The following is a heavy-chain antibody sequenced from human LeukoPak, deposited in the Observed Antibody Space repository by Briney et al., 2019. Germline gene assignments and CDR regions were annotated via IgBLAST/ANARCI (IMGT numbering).Heavy chain of an antibody. CDR1: GYTFNNYD. J-gene: IGHJ6*02. CDR3: ARSAETSSYWPKVVVDV. D-gene: IGHD3-22*01. Sequence: ASVKVSCKASGYTFNNYDVNWLRQATGQGLEWMGWMKPNTGKTGYAQNFQGRVTMTSNTSISTAYMELSSLRSDDTAVYYCARSAETSSYWPKVVVDVWGQGTTVTVSS. V-gene: IGHV1-8*01. CDR2: MKPNTGKT.